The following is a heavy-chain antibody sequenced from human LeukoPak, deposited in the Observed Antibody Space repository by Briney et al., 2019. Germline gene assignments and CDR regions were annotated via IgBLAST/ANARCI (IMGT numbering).Heavy chain of an antibody. J-gene: IGHJ4*02. CDR3: ARDSGWGNDY. D-gene: IGHD6-19*01. CDR1: GFAFSSNW. CDR2: IKQDGSEK. Sequence: GGSLRLSCAASGFAFSSNWMNWVRQAPGKGLEWVANIKQDGSEKYYVDSVKGRFTISRDNAKNSVYLQMNSLRAEDTAVYYCARDSGWGNDYWGQGTLVTVSS. V-gene: IGHV3-7*01.